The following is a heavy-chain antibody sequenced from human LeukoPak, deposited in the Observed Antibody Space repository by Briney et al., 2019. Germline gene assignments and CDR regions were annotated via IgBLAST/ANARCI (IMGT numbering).Heavy chain of an antibody. CDR1: GGSISSGDYY. CDR3: ASQRITIFGVVPHYGMDV. J-gene: IGHJ6*02. V-gene: IGHV4-30-4*01. CDR2: IYYSGST. Sequence: SETLSLTCTVSGGSISSGDYYWSWIRQPPGKGLEWIGYIYYSGSTYYNPSLKSRVTISVDTSKNQFSLKLSSVTAADTAVYYCASQRITIFGVVPHYGMDVWGQGTTVTVSS. D-gene: IGHD3-3*01.